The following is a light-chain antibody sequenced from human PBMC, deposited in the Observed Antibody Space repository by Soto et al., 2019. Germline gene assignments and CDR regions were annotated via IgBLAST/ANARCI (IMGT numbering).Light chain of an antibody. CDR1: QSISSY. V-gene: IGKV1-39*01. Sequence: DIPMTQSPSSLSASVGDRVTITCRASQSISSYLNWYQQKPGKAPKLLIYAASSLQSGVPSRFSGSGSGTDFTLTISSLQPEDFATYYCQQSYRTPTFGHGTRLEI. J-gene: IGKJ5*01. CDR2: AAS. CDR3: QQSYRTPT.